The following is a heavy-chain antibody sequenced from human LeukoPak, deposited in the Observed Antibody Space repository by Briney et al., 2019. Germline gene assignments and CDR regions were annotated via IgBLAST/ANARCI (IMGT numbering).Heavy chain of an antibody. D-gene: IGHD6-13*01. Sequence: PSETLSLTCTVSGGSISSYYWSWIRQPPGKGLEWIGYIYYSGSTNYNPSLKSRVTISVDTSKNQFSLKLSPVTAADTAIYYCARDRFGYSSSWYIISYWGQGTLVTVSS. V-gene: IGHV4-59*01. CDR3: ARDRFGYSSSWYIISY. CDR2: IYYSGST. J-gene: IGHJ4*02. CDR1: GGSISSYY.